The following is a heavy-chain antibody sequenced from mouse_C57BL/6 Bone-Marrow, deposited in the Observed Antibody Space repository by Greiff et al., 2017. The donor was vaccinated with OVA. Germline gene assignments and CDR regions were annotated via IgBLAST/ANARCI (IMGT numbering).Heavy chain of an antibody. J-gene: IGHJ2*01. CDR2: IHPNSGST. D-gene: IGHD1-1*01. V-gene: IGHV1-64*01. CDR3: ARDTTYFDY. CDR1: GYTFTSYW. Sequence: QVQLQQPGAELVKPGASVTLSCKASGYTFTSYWMHWVKQRPGQGLEWIGMIHPNSGSTNYNEMFKSKATLTVDKSSSTAYMQLSSLTSEDSAVYYCARDTTYFDYWGQGTTLTVSS.